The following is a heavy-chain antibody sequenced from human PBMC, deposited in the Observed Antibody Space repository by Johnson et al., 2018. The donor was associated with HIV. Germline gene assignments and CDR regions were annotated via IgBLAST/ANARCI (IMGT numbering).Heavy chain of an antibody. D-gene: IGHD3-10*01. Sequence: QVQLVESGGGVVRPGGSLRLSCAASGLTFEDYGMSWVRQAPGKGLEWVAVISYDGSNKYYADSVRGRFTISRDNSKNTLYLQMNSLRAGDTAVYYCATLWFGEVSVYDAFDVRGQGTMVTVSS. J-gene: IGHJ3*01. CDR3: ATLWFGEVSVYDAFDV. CDR2: ISYDGSNK. CDR1: GLTFEDYG. V-gene: IGHV3-30*03.